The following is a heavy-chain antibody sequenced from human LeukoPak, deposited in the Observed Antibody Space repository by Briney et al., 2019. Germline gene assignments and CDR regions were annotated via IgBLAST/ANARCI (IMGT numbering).Heavy chain of an antibody. CDR3: ARNRARFDY. CDR2: IKQDGSDK. J-gene: IGHJ4*02. D-gene: IGHD2/OR15-2a*01. Sequence: QPGGSLRLSCAPSGFTFSSSWMSWVRQAPGKGLEWVANIKQDGSDKYYVDSVKGRFTISRDNAKNSLYLQMNSLRAEDTAVYYCARNRARFDYWGQGTLVTVPS. V-gene: IGHV3-7*04. CDR1: GFTFSSSW.